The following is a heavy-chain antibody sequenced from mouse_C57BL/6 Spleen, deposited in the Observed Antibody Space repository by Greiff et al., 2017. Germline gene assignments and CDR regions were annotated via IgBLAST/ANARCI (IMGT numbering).Heavy chain of an antibody. CDR2: IRSKSNNYAT. J-gene: IGHJ3*01. V-gene: IGHV10-1*01. Sequence: EVQVVESGGGLVQPKGSLKLSCAASGFSFNTYAMNWVRQAPGKGLEWVARIRSKSNNYATYYAVSVKDRFTISRDDSESILYLQRNKLKAEDTAMYYCVSPAWFAYWGQGTLVTVSA. CDR1: GFSFNTYA. CDR3: VSPAWFAY.